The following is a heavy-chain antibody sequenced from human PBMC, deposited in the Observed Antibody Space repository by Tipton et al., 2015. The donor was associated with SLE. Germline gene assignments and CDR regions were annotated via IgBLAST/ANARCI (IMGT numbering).Heavy chain of an antibody. CDR3: ARDRGGRELRFRYYYMDV. V-gene: IGHV3-33*01. CDR1: GFTFSSYG. D-gene: IGHD1-26*01. J-gene: IGHJ6*03. Sequence: SGFTFSSYGMHWVRQAPGKGLEWVAVIWYDGSNKYYADSVKGRFTISRDNSKNTLYLQMNSLRAEDTAVYYCARDRGGRELRFRYYYMDVWGKGTTVTVSS. CDR2: IWYDGSNK.